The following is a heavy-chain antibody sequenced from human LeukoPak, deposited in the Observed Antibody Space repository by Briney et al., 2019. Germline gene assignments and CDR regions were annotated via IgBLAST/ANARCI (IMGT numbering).Heavy chain of an antibody. CDR1: GFSFSEYW. CDR3: ATYRHLPY. CDR2: IISDGTGA. J-gene: IGHJ4*02. D-gene: IGHD2-2*02. V-gene: IGHV3-74*01. Sequence: GGSLRPSCAASGFSFSEYWMHWVRQAPGKGLVWVSRIISDGTGASYADSVKGRFTISRDNAKNTLYLQMSSLRAEDSAMYYCATYRHLPYWGQGILVTVSS.